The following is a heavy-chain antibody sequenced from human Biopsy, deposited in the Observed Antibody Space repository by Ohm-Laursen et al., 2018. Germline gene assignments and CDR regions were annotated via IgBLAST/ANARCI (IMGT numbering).Heavy chain of an antibody. CDR3: ARMPHFDY. CDR1: GGSISGYH. D-gene: IGHD2-2*01. Sequence: GTLSLTCTVSGGSISGYHWSWIRKSPGKGLEWLAYISYTGGLTSNPSLNGRATKSLDTSKNQFSLRLIYVTAADTAVYYCARMPHFDYWGQGILVTVSS. CDR2: ISYTGGL. V-gene: IGHV4-59*01. J-gene: IGHJ4*02.